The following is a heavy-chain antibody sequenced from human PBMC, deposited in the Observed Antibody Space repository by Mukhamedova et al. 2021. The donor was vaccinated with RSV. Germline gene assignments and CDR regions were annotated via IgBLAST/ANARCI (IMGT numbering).Heavy chain of an antibody. V-gene: IGHV1-3*01. Sequence: WVRQAPGQRLEWMGWINAGNGNTKYSQKFQGRVTITRDTSASTAYMELSSLRSEDTAVYYCAREGIVVVALNAFDIWGQGTMVTV. D-gene: IGHD3-22*01. CDR3: AREGIVVVALNAFDI. J-gene: IGHJ3*02. CDR2: INAGNGNT.